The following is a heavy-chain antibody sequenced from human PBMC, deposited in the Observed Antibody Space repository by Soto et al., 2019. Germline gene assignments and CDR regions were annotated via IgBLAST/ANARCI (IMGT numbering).Heavy chain of an antibody. J-gene: IGHJ6*02. Sequence: ASVRVSCKASGFTFSNYGLNWVRQAPGQGLEWMGWVSANNGHTNYAQNLQGRVSMTTDTSTSTAYMELRGLRFDDTAVYYCARDIESVTAKHFFYYYAMDVWGQGTTVTVSS. CDR2: VSANNGHT. CDR3: ARDIESVTAKHFFYYYAMDV. V-gene: IGHV1-18*01. D-gene: IGHD2-8*01. CDR1: GFTFSNYG.